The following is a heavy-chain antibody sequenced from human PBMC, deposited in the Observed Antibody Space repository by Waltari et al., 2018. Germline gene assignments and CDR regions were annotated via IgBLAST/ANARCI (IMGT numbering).Heavy chain of an antibody. V-gene: IGHV4-34*01. J-gene: IGHJ6*02. CDR1: GGSFTGHY. CDR3: ARGRGWEDLVAGDYYYGMDV. D-gene: IGHD6-19*01. Sequence: QLHLQQWGAGLLRPSETLSLTCGVDGGSFTGHYWSWIRQTPGKGLEWIGEVNQSGHTNSTPSLTSRVTISVDTSKSQFFLTLISVTAADTAVYYCARGRGWEDLVAGDYYYGMDVWGQGTTVTVSS. CDR2: VNQSGHT.